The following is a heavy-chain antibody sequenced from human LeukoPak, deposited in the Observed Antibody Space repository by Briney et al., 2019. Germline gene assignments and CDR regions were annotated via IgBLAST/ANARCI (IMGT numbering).Heavy chain of an antibody. Sequence: SAALTLMWNVSGGPIRSYDWSWIRQPPGKGLEWIGYIHYSGSTNYNPSLKSRVSISVDTSKNQFSLKLSSVTAADTAVYFCARGGPDYGDYANLDYWGQGTLVTVSS. J-gene: IGHJ4*02. D-gene: IGHD4-17*01. V-gene: IGHV4-59*01. CDR1: GGPIRSYD. CDR3: ARGGPDYGDYANLDY. CDR2: IHYSGST.